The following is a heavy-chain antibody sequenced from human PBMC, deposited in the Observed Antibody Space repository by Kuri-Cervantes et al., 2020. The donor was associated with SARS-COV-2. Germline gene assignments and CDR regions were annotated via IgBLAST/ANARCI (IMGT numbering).Heavy chain of an antibody. CDR1: GFNFSTTD. J-gene: IGHJ4*02. V-gene: IGHV3-64D*08. CDR2: ISSNGGST. D-gene: IGHD3-10*01. Sequence: GESLKISCVASGFNFSTTDMHWVRQAPGKGLEYVSAISSNGGSTYYADSVKGRFTISRDNSKNTLYLQMSSLRAEDTAVYYCVKDRSGSGSYYYYFDYWGQGTLVTVSS. CDR3: VKDRSGSGSYYYYFDY.